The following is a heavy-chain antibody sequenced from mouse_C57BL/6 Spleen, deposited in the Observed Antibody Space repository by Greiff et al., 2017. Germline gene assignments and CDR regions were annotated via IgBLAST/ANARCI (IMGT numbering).Heavy chain of an antibody. CDR3: ARSWERGDY. J-gene: IGHJ2*01. CDR1: GYTFTSYW. Sequence: VHLQQPGAELVKPGASVKLSCKASGYTFTSYWMHWVKQRPGRGLAWLGRIDPNSGGTKYNEKVKSKATLTVDKPSSTDYMQLSSLTSEDSAVYYCARSWERGDYWGQGTTRTVSS. CDR2: IDPNSGGT. D-gene: IGHD4-1*01. V-gene: IGHV1-72*01.